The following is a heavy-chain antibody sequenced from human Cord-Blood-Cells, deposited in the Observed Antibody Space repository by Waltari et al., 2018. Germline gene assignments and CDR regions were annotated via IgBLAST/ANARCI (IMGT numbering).Heavy chain of an antibody. CDR2: IWYDGSNK. CDR1: GFTFSSYG. V-gene: IGHV3-33*01. Sequence: QVQLVESGGGVVQPGRSLRLSCAASGFTFSSYGMHWVRQAPGNGLEWVAVIWYDGSNKYYADSVKGRFTISRDNSKNTLYLQMNSLRAEDTAVYYCARGTESNDYWGQGTLVTVSS. J-gene: IGHJ4*02. D-gene: IGHD4-4*01. CDR3: ARGTESNDY.